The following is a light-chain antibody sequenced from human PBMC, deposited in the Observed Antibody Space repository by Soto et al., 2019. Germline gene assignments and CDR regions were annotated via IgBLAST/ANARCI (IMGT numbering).Light chain of an antibody. J-gene: IGKJ2*01. CDR2: GAS. V-gene: IGKV3-15*01. CDR3: LQYNNWPYT. CDR1: QSVSSN. Sequence: EIVMTQSPATLSVSPGERATLSCRASQSVSSNLAWYQQKPGQAPRLLIYGASTRATGIPARFSGSGSGTEFTLTISSLQSEDFAVYYCLQYNNWPYTFGQVTKLEI.